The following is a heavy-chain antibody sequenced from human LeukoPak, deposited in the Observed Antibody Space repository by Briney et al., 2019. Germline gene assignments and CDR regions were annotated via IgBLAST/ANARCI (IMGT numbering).Heavy chain of an antibody. Sequence: GGSLRLSCAASGFTFSNCAMSWVRQAPGKGLEWVSGVSGSGDSTYYADSVKGRFTISRDNSNNTLFLLMNSLRAEDTALYFCAKEGPPSSGWPFDYWGQGTLVTVSS. CDR1: GFTFSNCA. CDR2: VSGSGDST. V-gene: IGHV3-23*01. CDR3: AKEGPPSSGWPFDY. J-gene: IGHJ4*02. D-gene: IGHD6-19*01.